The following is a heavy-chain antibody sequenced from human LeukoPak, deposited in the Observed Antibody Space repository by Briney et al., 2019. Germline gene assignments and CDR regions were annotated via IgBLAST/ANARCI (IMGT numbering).Heavy chain of an antibody. CDR2: ISSGGSTT. J-gene: IGHJ6*02. CDR3: ARVQQPSGIQGYYYGMDV. CDR1: GFTFSSYE. V-gene: IGHV3-48*03. Sequence: RPGGSLRLSCAASGFTFSSYEMKWVRQAPGKGLEWVSYISSGGSTTYSADSVKGRLTISRDNAKNSLYLQMNSLRAEDTAVYYCARVQQPSGIQGYYYGMDVWGQGTTVTVSS. D-gene: IGHD6-13*01.